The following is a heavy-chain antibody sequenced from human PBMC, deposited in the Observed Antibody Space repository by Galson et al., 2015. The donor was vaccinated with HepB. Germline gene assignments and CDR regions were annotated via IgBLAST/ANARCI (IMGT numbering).Heavy chain of an antibody. Sequence: SLRLSCAASGFTFSSYAMSWVRQAPGKGLEWVSAISGSGGSTYYADSVKGRFTISRDNSKNTLYLQMNSLRAEDTAVYYCAKDLREWLVRYYFDYWGQGTLVTVSS. CDR1: GFTFSSYA. D-gene: IGHD6-19*01. CDR3: AKDLREWLVRYYFDY. J-gene: IGHJ4*02. V-gene: IGHV3-23*01. CDR2: ISGSGGST.